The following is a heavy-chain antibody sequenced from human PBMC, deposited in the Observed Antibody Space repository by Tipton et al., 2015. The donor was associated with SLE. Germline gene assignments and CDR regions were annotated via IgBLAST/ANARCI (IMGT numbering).Heavy chain of an antibody. CDR2: IYTNGET. J-gene: IGHJ6*03. V-gene: IGHV4-61*09. CDR1: GGSISTGRDY. Sequence: TLSLTCTVPGGSISTGRDYWSWIRQPAGKGLEWIGHIYTNGETNSNPSLRSRVTISLDTSKNQFSLKLSSVTAADTAVYYCVREGYDSFFYYYYMDVWGKGTTVTVSS. CDR3: VREGYDSFFYYYYMDV. D-gene: IGHD3-22*01.